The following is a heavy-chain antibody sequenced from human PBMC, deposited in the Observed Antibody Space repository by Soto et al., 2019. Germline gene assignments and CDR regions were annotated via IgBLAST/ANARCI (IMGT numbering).Heavy chain of an antibody. Sequence: SETLSLTCTVSGGSILDSTYYWAWIRQPPGKGLEWIGTIFYSGGTFYTPSLKSRVTMSVDTSNNQFSLKLSSVTAADTAVYYCAGQASGYYYGLFDPWGQGTLVTVSS. V-gene: IGHV4-39*01. J-gene: IGHJ5*02. CDR1: GGSILDSTYY. CDR3: AGQASGYYYGLFDP. D-gene: IGHD3-22*01. CDR2: IFYSGGT.